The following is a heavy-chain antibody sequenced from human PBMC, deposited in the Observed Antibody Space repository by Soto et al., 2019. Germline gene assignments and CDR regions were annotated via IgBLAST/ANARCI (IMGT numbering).Heavy chain of an antibody. CDR2: ISGSGGST. CDR1: GFTVSSYD. V-gene: IGHV3-23*01. J-gene: IGHJ4*02. Sequence: LRLSCAASGFTVSSYDLSWVRQAPGKGLEWVSAISGSGGSTYYADPVKGRFTSSRDNSKNTLYLQMNSLRAEDTAVYYCAKEIARVGYIDYWGQGTLVTVSS. CDR3: AKEIARVGYIDY. D-gene: IGHD1-26*01.